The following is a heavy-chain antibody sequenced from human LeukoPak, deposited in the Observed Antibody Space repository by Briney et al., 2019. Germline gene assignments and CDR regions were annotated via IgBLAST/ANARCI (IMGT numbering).Heavy chain of an antibody. J-gene: IGHJ4*02. Sequence: SVKLSCKASGYTFTYRYLHWVRHAPRQALEWMGCITPSNGNTNYAQKFQDRVTITRDRSMSTAYMELSTLRSEDTAMYYCVGSSGWYLGYWGQGTLVTVSS. CDR1: GYTFTYRY. CDR2: ITPSNGNT. V-gene: IGHV1-45*03. D-gene: IGHD6-19*01. CDR3: VGSSGWYLGY.